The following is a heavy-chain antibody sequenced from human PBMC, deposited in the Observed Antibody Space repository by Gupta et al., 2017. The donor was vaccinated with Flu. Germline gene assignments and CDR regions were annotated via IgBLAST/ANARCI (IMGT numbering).Heavy chain of an antibody. J-gene: IGHJ6*02. CDR3: AKDWRWNYNNYGMNV. D-gene: IGHD1-7*01. V-gene: IGHV3-30*18. CDR2: ISHDGNIR. Sequence: QEEVVESGGDVVQPGRSLRLSCAAFGFSFRNYGMHWVRQAPGKGLEWVASISHDGNIRSHADSVQGRFAISRDKSESRLYLQMSGLRIEDTGVYYCAKDWRWNYNNYGMNVWGQGTTVTVSS. CDR1: GFSFRNYG.